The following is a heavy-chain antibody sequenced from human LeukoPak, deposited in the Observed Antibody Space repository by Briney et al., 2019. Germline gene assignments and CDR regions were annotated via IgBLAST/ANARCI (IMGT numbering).Heavy chain of an antibody. CDR3: ARDLVDYYDSSGHDAFDI. Sequence: ASVKVSCKASGYTFTDYYMHWVRQAPGQGLEWMGWINPNSGGTNYAQKFQGRVTMTRDTSISTAYMELSRLRSDDTAVYYCARDLVDYYDSSGHDAFDIWGQGTMVTVSS. CDR2: INPNSGGT. V-gene: IGHV1-2*02. J-gene: IGHJ3*02. D-gene: IGHD3-22*01. CDR1: GYTFTDYY.